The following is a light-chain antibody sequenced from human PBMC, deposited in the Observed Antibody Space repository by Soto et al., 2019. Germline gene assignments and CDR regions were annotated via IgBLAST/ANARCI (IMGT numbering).Light chain of an antibody. V-gene: IGKV1-33*01. J-gene: IGKJ4*01. CDR1: QDISNY. Sequence: DIQMTQSPSSLSASVGDRVTITCQASQDISNYLNWYQQKLGKAPKILIYDATVLEAGVPSRFSGVGSGTHFTLTISSLQAEDVATYYCQQFDNLPLTFGGGTKVEIK. CDR3: QQFDNLPLT. CDR2: DAT.